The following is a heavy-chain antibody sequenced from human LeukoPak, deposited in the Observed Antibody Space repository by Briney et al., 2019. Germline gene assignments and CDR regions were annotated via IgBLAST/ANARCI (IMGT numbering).Heavy chain of an antibody. V-gene: IGHV4-34*01. D-gene: IGHD6-13*01. Sequence: SETLSLTRAVYGGSFSGYYWSWIRQPPGKGLEWIGEINHSGSTNYNPSLKSRVTISVDTSKNQFSLKLSSVTAADTAVYYCASHGGIAARNFDYWGQGTLVTVSS. J-gene: IGHJ4*02. CDR1: GGSFSGYY. CDR3: ASHGGIAARNFDY. CDR2: INHSGST.